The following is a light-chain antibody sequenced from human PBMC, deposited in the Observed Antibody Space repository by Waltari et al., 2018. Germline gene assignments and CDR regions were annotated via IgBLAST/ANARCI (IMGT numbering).Light chain of an antibody. CDR2: DDS. J-gene: IGLJ3*02. CDR3: QVWDSSSDHRV. V-gene: IGLV3-21*02. Sequence: SYVLTQPPSVSVAPGQTARITCGGNNIGSYSVHWYQQKPGQAPVLVVYDDSDRPSAIPERFSGPNSGNTATLTISRVEAGDEADYYCQVWDSSSDHRVFGGGTKLTVL. CDR1: NIGSYS.